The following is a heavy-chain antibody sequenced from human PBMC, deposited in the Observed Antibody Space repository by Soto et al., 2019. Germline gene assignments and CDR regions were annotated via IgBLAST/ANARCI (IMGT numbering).Heavy chain of an antibody. CDR3: TRDAFVLVPAAIDAFDI. J-gene: IGHJ3*02. V-gene: IGHV3-73*01. CDR2: IRSKHNSYAT. Sequence: EVPLVESGGGLVQPGGSLKLSCAASGFIFSDSSIHWVRQASGKGLEWLGRIRSKHNSYATAYAASVKRRFTISRNDSLNTEYLQMNSLKPEDTDIYYCTRDAFVLVPAAIDAFDIWGQGTTVIVSS. D-gene: IGHD2-2*01. CDR1: GFIFSDSS.